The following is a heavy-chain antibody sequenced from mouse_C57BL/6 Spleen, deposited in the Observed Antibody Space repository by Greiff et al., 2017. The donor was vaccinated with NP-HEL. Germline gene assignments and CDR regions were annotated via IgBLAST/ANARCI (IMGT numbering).Heavy chain of an antibody. CDR3: ARCSGYPYYAMDY. V-gene: IGHV1-82*01. Sequence: QVQLQQSGPELVKPGASVKISCKASGYAFSSSWMNWVKQRPGKGLEWIGRIYPGDGDTNYNGKFTGKATLPADKSSSTDYMQLSSLTSEDSAVYFCARCSGYPYYAMDYWGQGTSVTVSS. CDR1: GYAFSSSW. J-gene: IGHJ4*01. D-gene: IGHD3-2*02. CDR2: IYPGDGDT.